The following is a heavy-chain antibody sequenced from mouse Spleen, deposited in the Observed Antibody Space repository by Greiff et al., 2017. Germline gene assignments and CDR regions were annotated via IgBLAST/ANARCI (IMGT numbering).Heavy chain of an antibody. J-gene: IGHJ1*01. CDR3: ARSLLRLQGYFDV. V-gene: IGHV7-3*01. CDR1: GFTFTDYY. CDR2: IRNKANGYTT. D-gene: IGHD1-2*01. Sequence: EVQGVESGGGLVQPGGSLSLSCAASGFTFTDYYMSWVRQPPGKALEWLGFIRNKANGYTTEYSASVKGRFTISRDNSQSILYLQMNALRAEDSATYYCARSLLRLQGYFDVWGAGTTVTVSS.